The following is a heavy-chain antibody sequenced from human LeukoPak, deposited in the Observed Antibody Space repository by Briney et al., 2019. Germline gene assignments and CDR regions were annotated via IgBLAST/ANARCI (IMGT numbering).Heavy chain of an antibody. D-gene: IGHD6-19*01. Sequence: GGSPRLSCAASGFTFSSYNMHWVRQAPGKGLEWVAVISKDGSNKYYADSVKGRFTISRDNSKNTVYVEMNSLRGEDTAVYYCARRPPAVAGLDYWGQGTLVTVSS. J-gene: IGHJ4*02. V-gene: IGHV3-30*03. CDR2: ISKDGSNK. CDR1: GFTFSSYN. CDR3: ARRPPAVAGLDY.